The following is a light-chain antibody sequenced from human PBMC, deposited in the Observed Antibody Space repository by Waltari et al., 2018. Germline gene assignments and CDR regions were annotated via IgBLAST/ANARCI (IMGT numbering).Light chain of an antibody. CDR2: DAS. J-gene: IGKJ2*01. V-gene: IGKV1-33*01. Sequence: DIQMTQSPSSLFASVGDRVTFTCQATQDITTSLSWFQQKPGEAPRLLIYDASTLQPGVPSRFSGTGSATGFSLTITSLQLDDSATYYCQQFHSLPYTFARGTKLHIK. CDR1: QDITTS. CDR3: QQFHSLPYT.